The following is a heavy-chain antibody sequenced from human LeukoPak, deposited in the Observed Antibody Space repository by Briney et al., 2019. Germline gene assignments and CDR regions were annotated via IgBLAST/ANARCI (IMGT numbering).Heavy chain of an antibody. CDR3: ARKAPLRYFDP. J-gene: IGHJ5*02. Sequence: SETLSLTCSVSGGSISSGGYSWNWIRQPPGKGLEWIGYIHSSGTAYYNPSLKSRVTISLDRSKNQFSLNLTSVTAADTAVYYCARKAPLRYFDPWGQGTLVTVSS. V-gene: IGHV4-30-2*01. D-gene: IGHD3-9*01. CDR2: IHSSGTA. CDR1: GGSISSGGYS.